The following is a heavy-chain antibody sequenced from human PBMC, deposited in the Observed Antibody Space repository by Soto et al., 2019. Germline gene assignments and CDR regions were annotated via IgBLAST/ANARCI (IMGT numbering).Heavy chain of an antibody. D-gene: IGHD2-15*01. J-gene: IGHJ4*02. CDR3: ARDRVPVVVAAIPSY. CDR2: ISYDGSNK. Sequence: QVQLVESGGGVVQPGRSLRLSCAASGFTFSSYAMHWVRQAPGKGLEWVAVISYDGSNKYYADSVKGRFTISRDNSKNKLYLQMNSLRAEDTAVYYCARDRVPVVVAAIPSYWGQGTLVTVSS. V-gene: IGHV3-30-3*01. CDR1: GFTFSSYA.